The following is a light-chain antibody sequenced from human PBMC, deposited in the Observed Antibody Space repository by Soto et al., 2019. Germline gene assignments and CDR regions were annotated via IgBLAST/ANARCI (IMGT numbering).Light chain of an antibody. V-gene: IGKV1-39*01. CDR1: QSISTY. Sequence: DIQMTQSPSSLSASVGDRVTITCRANQSISTYLNWYQQKPGKAPKLLIYAASNLQSGVPSRFSGSGSGTDFTLTFSSLQPEDFATYYCQQSYSTPPTFGGGTKVEIK. CDR3: QQSYSTPPT. J-gene: IGKJ4*01. CDR2: AAS.